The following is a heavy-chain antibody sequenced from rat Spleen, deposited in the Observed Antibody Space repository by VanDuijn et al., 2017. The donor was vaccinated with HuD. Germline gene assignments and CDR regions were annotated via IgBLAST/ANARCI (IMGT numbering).Heavy chain of an antibody. CDR2: ISYDGSST. J-gene: IGHJ4*01. D-gene: IGHD1-1*01. Sequence: EVQLVESGGGLVQPGGSLKLSCAASGFTYNDYYMAWVRQAPTRGLEWVATISYDGSSTYYRDSVKGRFTVSRDNAKSTLYLQMDSLRSEDTATYYCARHVSYCPDAWGQGVSVTVSS. CDR1: GFTYNDYY. CDR3: ARHVSYCPDA. V-gene: IGHV5-7*01.